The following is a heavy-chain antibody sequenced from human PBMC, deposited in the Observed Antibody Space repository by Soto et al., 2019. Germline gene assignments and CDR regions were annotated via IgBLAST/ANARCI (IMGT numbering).Heavy chain of an antibody. V-gene: IGHV1-58*01. CDR3: AADNDFWSGHYSFDY. J-gene: IGHJ4*02. Sequence: SVKVSCKASGFTFSSSAVQWVRQARGQRLEWIGWIVVGSGNTNYAQKFQERVTITRDMSTSTAYMELTSLRSEDTAVYYCAADNDFWSGHYSFDYWGQGALVTVS. CDR1: GFTFSSSA. CDR2: IVVGSGNT. D-gene: IGHD3-3*01.